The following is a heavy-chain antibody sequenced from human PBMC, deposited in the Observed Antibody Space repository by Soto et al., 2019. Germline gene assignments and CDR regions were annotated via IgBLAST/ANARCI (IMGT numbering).Heavy chain of an antibody. D-gene: IGHD6-13*01. CDR1: GFTFDDYA. V-gene: IGHV3-9*01. CDR2: ISWNSGSI. CDR3: AKEYSSSWYGVGWFDP. J-gene: IGHJ5*02. Sequence: EVQLVESGGGLVQPGRSLRLSCAASGFTFDDYAMHWVRQAPGKGLEWVSGISWNSGSIGYADSVKGRFTISRDNAKNSLYLQMNSLRGEDTGLYYCAKEYSSSWYGVGWFDPWGQGTLVTVSS.